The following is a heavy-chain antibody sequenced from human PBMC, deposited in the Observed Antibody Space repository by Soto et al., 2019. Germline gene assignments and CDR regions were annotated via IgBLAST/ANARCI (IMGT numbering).Heavy chain of an antibody. Sequence: SVKVSCKASGGTFSSYAISWVRQAPGQGLEWMGGIIPIFGTANYAQKFQGRVTITADESTSTAYMELSSLRSEDTAVYYCATQPGYYYDSSGYPFDYWGQGTLVTVSS. CDR3: ATQPGYYYDSSGYPFDY. V-gene: IGHV1-69*13. J-gene: IGHJ4*02. CDR1: GGTFSSYA. D-gene: IGHD3-22*01. CDR2: IIPIFGTA.